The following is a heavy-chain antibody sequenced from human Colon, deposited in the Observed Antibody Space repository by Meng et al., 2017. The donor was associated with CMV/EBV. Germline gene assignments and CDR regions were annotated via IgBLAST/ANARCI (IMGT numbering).Heavy chain of an antibody. CDR2: ISSSGSSV. CDR3: ARDGRDSNPDY. Sequence: LSCAASGFIFSDYYRNWIRQAPGKGLEWLSYISSSGSSVYYTDSVKGRFTISRDNAKNSLYLQMNSLRAEDTAVYYCARDGRDSNPDYWGQGTLVTVSS. V-gene: IGHV3-11*04. J-gene: IGHJ4*02. D-gene: IGHD4-11*01. CDR1: GFIFSDYY.